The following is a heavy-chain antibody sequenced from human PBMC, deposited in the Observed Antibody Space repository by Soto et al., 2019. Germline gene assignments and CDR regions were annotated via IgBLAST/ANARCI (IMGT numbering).Heavy chain of an antibody. CDR1: GYTFTSYY. CDR2: INPSGGST. J-gene: IGHJ4*02. CDR3: AREGGDSSGYALYYFDY. D-gene: IGHD3-22*01. V-gene: IGHV1-46*01. Sequence: ASVKVSCKASGYTFTSYYMHWVRQAPGQGLEWMGIINPSGGSTSYAQKFQGRVTMTRDTSTSTVYMELSSLRSEDTAVYYCAREGGDSSGYALYYFDYWGQGTLVTVSS.